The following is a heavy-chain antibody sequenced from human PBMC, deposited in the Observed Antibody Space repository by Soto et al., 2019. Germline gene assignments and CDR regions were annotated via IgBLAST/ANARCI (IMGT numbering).Heavy chain of an antibody. V-gene: IGHV4-30-4*01. CDR2: IYYSGST. D-gene: IGHD3-22*01. Sequence: SETLSLTCTVSGGSISSGDYYWSWIRQPPGKGLEWIGYIYYSGSTYYNPSLKSRVTISVDTSKDQFSLKLSSVTAADTAVYYCARDSSPTDYYDSSGYYGTFDSGGQGTMVTGSS. CDR1: GGSISSGDYY. J-gene: IGHJ3*02. CDR3: ARDSSPTDYYDSSGYYGTFDS.